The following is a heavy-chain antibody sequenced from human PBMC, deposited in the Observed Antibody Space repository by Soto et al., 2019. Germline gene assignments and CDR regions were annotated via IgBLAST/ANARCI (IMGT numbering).Heavy chain of an antibody. V-gene: IGHV3-21*01. CDR1: GFTFSSYA. Sequence: GGSLRLSCAASGFTFSSYAMNWVRQAPGKGLEWVSSISSSSSYIYYADSVKGRFTISRDNAKNSLYLQMNSLRAEDTAVYYCARCTVGLLPLCDYWGQGTLVTVSS. CDR3: ARCTVGLLPLCDY. J-gene: IGHJ4*02. D-gene: IGHD1-7*01. CDR2: ISSSSSYI.